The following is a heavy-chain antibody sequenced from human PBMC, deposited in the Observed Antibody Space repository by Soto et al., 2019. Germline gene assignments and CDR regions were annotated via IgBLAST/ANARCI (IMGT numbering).Heavy chain of an antibody. Sequence: QVQLVQSGAEVKKPGSSVKVSCKASGGTFSSYAISWVRQAPGQGLEWMGGIIPMFGTAKYAQKFQGRVTITADESSSTPYMELSSLRSEDTAVYYCARDRMAVTKRGFDPWGQGTLVTVSS. CDR2: IIPMFGTA. V-gene: IGHV1-69*01. J-gene: IGHJ5*02. CDR3: ARDRMAVTKRGFDP. CDR1: GGTFSSYA. D-gene: IGHD4-17*01.